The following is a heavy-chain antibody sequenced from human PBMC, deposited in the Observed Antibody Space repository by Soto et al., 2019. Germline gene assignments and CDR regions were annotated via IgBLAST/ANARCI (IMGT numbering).Heavy chain of an antibody. D-gene: IGHD3-22*01. CDR2: IYYSGST. Sequence: SETLSLTCTVSGGSISSYYWSWIRQPPGKGLEWIGYIYYSGSTNYNPSLKSRVTISVDTSKNQFSLKLSSVTAADTAVYYCARAGLDYSVRSGYLPTDYWPEGTLL. V-gene: IGHV4-59*01. CDR1: GGSISSYY. CDR3: ARAGLDYSVRSGYLPTDY. J-gene: IGHJ4*02.